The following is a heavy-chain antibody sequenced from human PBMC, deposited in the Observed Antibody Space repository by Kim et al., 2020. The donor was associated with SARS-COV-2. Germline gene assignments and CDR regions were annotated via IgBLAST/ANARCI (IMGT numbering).Heavy chain of an antibody. Sequence: GGSLRLSCSASGFTFSSYAMHWVRQAPGKGLEYVSAISSNGGSTYYADSVKGRFTISRDNSKNTLYLQMSSLRAEDTAVYYCVKAKNYYDSSGYRAPFDYWGQGTLVTVSS. J-gene: IGHJ4*02. CDR3: VKAKNYYDSSGYRAPFDY. V-gene: IGHV3-64D*06. D-gene: IGHD3-22*01. CDR2: ISSNGGST. CDR1: GFTFSSYA.